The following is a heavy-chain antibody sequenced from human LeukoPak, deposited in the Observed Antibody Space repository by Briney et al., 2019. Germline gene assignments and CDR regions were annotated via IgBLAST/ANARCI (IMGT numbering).Heavy chain of an antibody. CDR2: IYYSGST. Sequence: SETLSLTCTVSGGSFSSSSYYWGWIRQPPGKGLEWIGSIYYSGSTYYNPSLKSRVTISVDTSKNQFSLKLSSVTAADTAVYYCARQERELLSAGWFDPWGQGTLVTVSS. CDR1: GGSFSSSSYY. CDR3: ARQERELLSAGWFDP. V-gene: IGHV4-39*01. D-gene: IGHD1-26*01. J-gene: IGHJ5*02.